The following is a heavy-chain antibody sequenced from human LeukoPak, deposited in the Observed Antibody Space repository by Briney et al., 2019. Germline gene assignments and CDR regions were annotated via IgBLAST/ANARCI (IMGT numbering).Heavy chain of an antibody. CDR2: TWYDGSIE. J-gene: IGHJ4*02. D-gene: IGHD2-15*01. CDR1: GFTFSSYG. CDR3: ARQLSPVVKYYFDY. Sequence: GRSLRLSCAASGFTFSSYGMHWVRQAPGKGLEWLAVTWYDGSIEYYADSVKGRFTISRDNSKNTLYLQMNSLRAEDTAVYYCARQLSPVVKYYFDYWGQGTLVTVSS. V-gene: IGHV3-33*01.